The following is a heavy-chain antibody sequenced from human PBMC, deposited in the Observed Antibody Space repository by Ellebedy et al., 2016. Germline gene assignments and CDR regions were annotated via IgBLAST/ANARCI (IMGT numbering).Heavy chain of an antibody. CDR1: GFTFSSYW. CDR3: VRGSVTPGVDY. D-gene: IGHD4-17*01. V-gene: IGHV3-74*01. J-gene: IGHJ4*02. CDR2: ITPDGSGT. Sequence: HTGGSLRLSCVASGFTFSSYWMHWVRHTPGKGLISVSRITPDGSGTGYADSVKGRFSISRDNAENTLYLEMNSLRAEDTAVYYCVRGSVTPGVDYWGQGTLVTVSS.